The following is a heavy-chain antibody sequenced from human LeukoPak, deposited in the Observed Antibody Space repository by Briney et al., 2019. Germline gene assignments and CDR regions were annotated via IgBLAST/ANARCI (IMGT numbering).Heavy chain of an antibody. CDR1: GGSISSGDYY. V-gene: IGHV4-30-4*01. Sequence: SRTLSLTCIVSGGSISSGDYYWSWIRQPPGKGLECIGHIYYSGSTYYNPSLKSRVTISVDTSKNQFSLKLSSVTAADTAVYYCARGRGVPYYYDSSGYYPADYWGQGTLVTVSS. CDR2: IYYSGST. D-gene: IGHD3-22*01. J-gene: IGHJ4*02. CDR3: ARGRGVPYYYDSSGYYPADY.